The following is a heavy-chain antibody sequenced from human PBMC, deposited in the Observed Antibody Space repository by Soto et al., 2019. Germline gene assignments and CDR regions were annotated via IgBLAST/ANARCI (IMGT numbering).Heavy chain of an antibody. CDR2: IYYSGST. Sequence: SETLSITCTVSGGSISSGDYYWSWIRQPPGKGLEWIGYIYYSGSTYYNPSLKSRVTISVDTSKNQFSLRLTSVSAADAAVYYCARDRSNSPDLFDSWGQGTLVTVSS. CDR1: GGSISSGDYY. CDR3: ARDRSNSPDLFDS. J-gene: IGHJ4*02. D-gene: IGHD4-4*01. V-gene: IGHV4-30-4*01.